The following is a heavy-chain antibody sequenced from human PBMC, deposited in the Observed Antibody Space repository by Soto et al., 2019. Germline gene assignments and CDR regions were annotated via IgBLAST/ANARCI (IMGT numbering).Heavy chain of an antibody. Sequence: SETLSLTCTVSGGSISSSSYYWGWIRQPPGKGLEWIGSIYYSGSTYYNPSLKSRVTISVDTSKNQFSLKLSSVTAADTAVYYCARDYDFWSGYSDYYYGMDVWGQGTTVTVS. CDR1: GGSISSSSYY. D-gene: IGHD3-3*01. CDR2: IYYSGST. CDR3: ARDYDFWSGYSDYYYGMDV. V-gene: IGHV4-39*01. J-gene: IGHJ6*02.